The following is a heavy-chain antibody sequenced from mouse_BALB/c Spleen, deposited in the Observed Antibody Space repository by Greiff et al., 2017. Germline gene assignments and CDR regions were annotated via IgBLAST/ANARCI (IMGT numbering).Heavy chain of an antibody. CDR2: ISSGSSTI. D-gene: IGHD1-1*01. J-gene: IGHJ2*01. CDR3: ARSGITTVLDD. Sequence: EVHLVESGGGLVQPGGSRKLSCAASGFTFSSFGMHWVRQAPEKGLEWVAYISSGSSTIYYADTVKGRFTISRDNPKNTLFLQMTSLRSEDTAMYYCARSGITTVLDDWGQGTTLTVSS. CDR1: GFTFSSFG. V-gene: IGHV5-17*02.